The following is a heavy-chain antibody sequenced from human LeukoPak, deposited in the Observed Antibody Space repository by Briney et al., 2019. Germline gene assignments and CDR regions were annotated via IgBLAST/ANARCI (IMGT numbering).Heavy chain of an antibody. CDR1: GGSISSSSYY. J-gene: IGHJ6*03. D-gene: IGHD6-13*01. V-gene: IGHV4-39*01. Sequence: PSETLSLTCTVSGGSISSSSYYWGWIRQPPGKGLEWIGSIYYSGSTYYNPSLKSRVTISVDTSKNQFSLKLSSVTAADTAVYYCARQNFGIAAGGKRGYYYYYMDVWGKGTTVTVSS. CDR3: ARQNFGIAAGGKRGYYYYYMDV. CDR2: IYYSGST.